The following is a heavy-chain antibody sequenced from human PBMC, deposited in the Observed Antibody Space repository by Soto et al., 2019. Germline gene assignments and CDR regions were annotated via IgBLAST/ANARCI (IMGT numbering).Heavy chain of an antibody. CDR2: MYPGDSDT. V-gene: IGHV5-51*01. CDR1: GYDFNTNW. Sequence: GESLKISCRGSGYDFNTNWFGWVRQLPGKGLEWVGIMYPGDSDTRYNPSLQGHVTLSADVTVSTAFLQWRSLKTSDTGMYFCPRLPRDCNKTSCYYADHWGHGTQVTVSS. J-gene: IGHJ4*01. D-gene: IGHD2-2*01. CDR3: PRLPRDCNKTSCYYADH.